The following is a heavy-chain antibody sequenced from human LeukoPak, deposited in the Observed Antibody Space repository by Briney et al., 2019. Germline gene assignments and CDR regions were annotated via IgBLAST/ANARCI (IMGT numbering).Heavy chain of an antibody. CDR1: GFTFSTYW. CDR3: VRGAYYAAY. CDR2: IKQDGSEK. V-gene: IGHV3-7*01. J-gene: IGHJ4*02. Sequence: GGSLRLSCAASGFTFSTYWMSWVRQAPGKGLEWVANIKQDGSEKNYVDSVKGRFTISRDNVKNALYLQMNSLRVEDTGIYYCVRGAYYAAYWGQGTLVTVSS. D-gene: IGHD2/OR15-2a*01.